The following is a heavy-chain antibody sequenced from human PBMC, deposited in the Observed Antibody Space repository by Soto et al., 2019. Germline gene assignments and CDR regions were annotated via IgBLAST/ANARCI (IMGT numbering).Heavy chain of an antibody. CDR2: IIPIFGTA. D-gene: IGHD1-1*01. Sequence: GASVKVSCKASGGTFSSYAISWVRQAPGQGLEWMGGIIPIFGTANYAQKFQGRVTITADESTSTAYMELRSLRSDDTAVYYCAYNSNPELYYFDYWGQGTLVTVSS. CDR1: GGTFSSYA. V-gene: IGHV1-69*13. J-gene: IGHJ4*02. CDR3: AYNSNPELYYFDY.